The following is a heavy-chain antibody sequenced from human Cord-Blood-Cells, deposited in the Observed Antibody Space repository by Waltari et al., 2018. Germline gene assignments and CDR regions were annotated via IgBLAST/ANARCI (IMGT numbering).Heavy chain of an antibody. V-gene: IGHV4-34*01. CDR1: GGSFSGYY. CDR2: ISHRGGT. Sequence: QVQLQQWGAGLLKPSETLSLTCAVYGGSFSGYYWSWIRQPPGKGLGWIVEISHRGGTDYNPSLKSRVTISVDTSKTQFSLKLSSVTAADTAVYYCARLYYFDYWGQGTLVTVSS. CDR3: ARLYYFDY. J-gene: IGHJ4*02.